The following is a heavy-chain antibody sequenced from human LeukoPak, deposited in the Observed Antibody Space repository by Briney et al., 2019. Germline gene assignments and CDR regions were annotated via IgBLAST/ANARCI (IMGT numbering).Heavy chain of an antibody. CDR2: IYYSGST. CDR3: ARDRPRYNWFDP. V-gene: IGHV4-31*03. Sequence: SQTLSLTCTVSDGSISSGGYYWSWIRQHPGKGLEWIGYIYYSGSTYYNPSLKSRVTISVDTSKNQFSLKLSSVTAADTAVYYCARDRPRYNWFDPWGQGTLVTVSS. J-gene: IGHJ5*02. CDR1: DGSISSGGYY.